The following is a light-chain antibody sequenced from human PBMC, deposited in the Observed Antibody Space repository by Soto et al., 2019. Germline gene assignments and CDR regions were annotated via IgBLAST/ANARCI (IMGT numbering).Light chain of an antibody. Sequence: RMTPSPSSFSASTGDRVTITCRASQGISSYLAWYQQKPGKAPKLLIYAASNLQSGVPSRFSGSGSGTDFTLTISSLQPEDFATYYCQQSFSTPTFGQGTRLEIK. V-gene: IGKV1-8*01. CDR1: QGISSY. CDR2: AAS. CDR3: QQSFSTPT. J-gene: IGKJ5*01.